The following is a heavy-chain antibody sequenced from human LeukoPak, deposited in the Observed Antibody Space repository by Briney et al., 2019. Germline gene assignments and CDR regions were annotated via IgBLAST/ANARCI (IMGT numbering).Heavy chain of an antibody. J-gene: IGHJ4*02. CDR3: AKGVSRGVDPTGLEY. CDR1: GFTFSSYG. D-gene: IGHD1-1*01. V-gene: IGHV3-30*18. CDR2: ISYEGSDR. Sequence: GKSLRLSCVASGFTFSSYGMHWVRQAPGKGPEWVAVISYEGSDRYYANFVKGRFTISRDNSKNTLFLQTNSMRPEDTAVYYCAKGVSRGVDPTGLEYWGQGTLVTVSS.